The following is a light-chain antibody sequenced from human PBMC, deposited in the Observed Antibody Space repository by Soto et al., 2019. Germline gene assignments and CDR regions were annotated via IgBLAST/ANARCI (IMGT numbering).Light chain of an antibody. CDR2: DVS. CDR1: STDVGGYNY. J-gene: IGLJ1*01. Sequence: QSALTQPASVSGSPVQSITISCTGTSTDVGGYNYFSWYKQYPGKAPKLIIYDVSIRPSGVSDRFSGSKSGNTASLTISGLQAEDEADYYCKSYRSATTXRGVFGVGNKVXV. CDR3: KSYRSATTXRGV. V-gene: IGLV2-14*03.